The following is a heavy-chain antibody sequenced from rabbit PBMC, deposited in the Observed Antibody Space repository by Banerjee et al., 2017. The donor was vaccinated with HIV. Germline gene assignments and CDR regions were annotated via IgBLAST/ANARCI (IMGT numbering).Heavy chain of an antibody. Sequence: QSLEESGGDLVKPGASLTLTCTASGFDFSSNAMCWVRQAPGKGLEWIACIYAGSSGITYYASWAKGRFTISKTSSTTVTLQMTSLTAADTATYFCARERAGDAAYGYVGHDGFDPWGPGTLVTVS. CDR2: IYAGSSGIT. CDR1: GFDFSSNA. J-gene: IGHJ2*01. CDR3: ARERAGDAAYGYVGHDGFDP. D-gene: IGHD6-1*01. V-gene: IGHV1S40*01.